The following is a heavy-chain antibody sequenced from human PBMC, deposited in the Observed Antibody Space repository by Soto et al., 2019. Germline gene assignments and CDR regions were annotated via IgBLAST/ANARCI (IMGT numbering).Heavy chain of an antibody. Sequence: EVQLVESGGGLIQRGGSLRLSCAASGFTLSTYSLNWVRQAPRKGLEWLSYISGSSNIIYYADSVKGRFTISRDNAKHSLYLQMHSLRDEDTAVYFSARGFDLQYGMDVWGQGTTLTVSS. CDR3: ARGFDLQYGMDV. CDR1: GFTLSTYS. J-gene: IGHJ6*02. V-gene: IGHV3-48*02. CDR2: ISGSSNII. D-gene: IGHD3-10*01.